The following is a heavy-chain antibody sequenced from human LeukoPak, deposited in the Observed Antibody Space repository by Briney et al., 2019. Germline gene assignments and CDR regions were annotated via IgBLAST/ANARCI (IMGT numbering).Heavy chain of an antibody. CDR2: ISSSSSYI. V-gene: IGHV3-21*01. CDR1: GFTFSSYS. D-gene: IGHD2-2*01. J-gene: IGHJ6*02. CDR3: ARDGDDIVVVPAATDGMDV. Sequence: GGSLRLSCAASGFTFSSYSMNWVRQAPGKGLEWVSSISSSSSYIYYADSVKGRFTISGDNAKNSLYLQMNSLRAEDTAVYYCARDGDDIVVVPAATDGMDVWGQGTTVTVSS.